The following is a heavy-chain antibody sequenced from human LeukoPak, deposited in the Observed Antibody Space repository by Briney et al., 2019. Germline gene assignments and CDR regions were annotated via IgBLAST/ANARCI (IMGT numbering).Heavy chain of an antibody. CDR1: GFTFSSYS. J-gene: IGHJ4*02. V-gene: IGHV3-21*01. Sequence: GRSLRLSCAASGFTFSSYSMNWVRQAPGKGLEWVSSISSSSSYIYYADSVKGRFTISRDNAKNSLYLQMNSLRAEDTAVYYCARASSGWYGNFDYWGQGTLVTVSS. CDR3: ARASSGWYGNFDY. D-gene: IGHD6-19*01. CDR2: ISSSSSYI.